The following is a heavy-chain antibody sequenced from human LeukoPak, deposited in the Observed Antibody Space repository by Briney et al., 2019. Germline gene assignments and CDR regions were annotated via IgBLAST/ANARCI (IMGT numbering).Heavy chain of an antibody. Sequence: GASLQISCKASGYIFTSYWIGWVRQLPGEGLQWMGIIYPGDSDTRYSPSFQGQVTISADKSISTAYLQLSSLKASDTAMYYCACKNCSGGSCYSSGYYYGMDVWGQGTTVTVSS. CDR2: IYPGDSDT. J-gene: IGHJ6*02. CDR1: GYIFTSYW. CDR3: ACKNCSGGSCYSSGYYYGMDV. D-gene: IGHD2-15*01. V-gene: IGHV5-51*01.